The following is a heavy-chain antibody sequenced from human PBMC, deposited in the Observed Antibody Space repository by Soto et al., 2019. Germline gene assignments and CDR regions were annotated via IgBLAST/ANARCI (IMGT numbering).Heavy chain of an antibody. Sequence: SETLSLTCTVSGGSISSYYWSWIRQPPGKGLEWIGYIYYSGSTNYNPSLKSRVTISVDTSKNQFSLKLSPVTAADTAVYYCARARNFWTGYYKGGFYYFDYWGQGTPVTVSS. D-gene: IGHD3-3*01. CDR3: ARARNFWTGYYKGGFYYFDY. V-gene: IGHV4-59*01. J-gene: IGHJ4*02. CDR1: GGSISSYY. CDR2: IYYSGST.